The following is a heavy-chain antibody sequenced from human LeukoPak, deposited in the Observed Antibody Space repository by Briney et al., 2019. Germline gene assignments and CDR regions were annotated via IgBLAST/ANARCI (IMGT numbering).Heavy chain of an antibody. CDR1: GFTFSAYA. CDR2: ISNNGGSS. D-gene: IGHD3-10*01. Sequence: GGSLRLSCSASGFTFSAYAMYWVRQAPGKGLEYVSGISNNGGSSFYADSVKGRFTISRDNSKNTLYLQMSSLRAEDTAVYYCAKDLYGFGSWGQGTLVTVSS. J-gene: IGHJ4*02. CDR3: AKDLYGFGS. V-gene: IGHV3-64D*09.